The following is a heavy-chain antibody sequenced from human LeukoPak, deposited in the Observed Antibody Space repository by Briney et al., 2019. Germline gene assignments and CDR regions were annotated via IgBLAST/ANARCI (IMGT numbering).Heavy chain of an antibody. Sequence: ASVKVSCKASGYTFTGYYMHWVRQAPGRGLELMGWINPNSGGTNYAQKFQGWVTMTRDTSISTAYMELSRLRSDDTAVYYCATADCSGGSCPIDVWGKGTTVTVSS. D-gene: IGHD2-15*01. V-gene: IGHV1-2*04. J-gene: IGHJ6*04. CDR2: INPNSGGT. CDR1: GYTFTGYY. CDR3: ATADCSGGSCPIDV.